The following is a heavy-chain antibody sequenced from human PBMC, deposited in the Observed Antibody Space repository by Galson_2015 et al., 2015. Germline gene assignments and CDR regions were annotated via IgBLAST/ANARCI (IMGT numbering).Heavy chain of an antibody. CDR2: INQSGST. V-gene: IGHV4-34*01. D-gene: IGHD5-18*01. Sequence: SEALSLTCAVYGGSFSGYYWNWIRQPPEKGLEYIGEINQSGSTNYNPSLKGRVTISVDTSKNQFSLNLSSVTAADTAVYFCARGQGPTAPHFDYWGQGALVTVSS. J-gene: IGHJ4*02. CDR3: ARGQGPTAPHFDY. CDR1: GGSFSGYY.